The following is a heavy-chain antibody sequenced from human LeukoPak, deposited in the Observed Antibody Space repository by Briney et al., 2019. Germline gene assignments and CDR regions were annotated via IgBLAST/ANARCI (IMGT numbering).Heavy chain of an antibody. Sequence: GASVKVSCKASRYTSTSYDINWVRQATGQGLEWMGWISAYNGNTNYAQKLQGRVTMTADTSTSTAYMELRSLRSDDTAVYYCARGHSSSWFYWYFDLWGRGTLVTVSS. CDR1: RYTSTSYD. CDR3: ARGHSSSWFYWYFDL. D-gene: IGHD6-13*01. V-gene: IGHV1-18*01. CDR2: ISAYNGNT. J-gene: IGHJ2*01.